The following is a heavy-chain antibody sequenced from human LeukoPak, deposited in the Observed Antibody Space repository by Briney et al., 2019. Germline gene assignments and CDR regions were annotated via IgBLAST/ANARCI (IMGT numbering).Heavy chain of an antibody. CDR1: GYTFTSYY. D-gene: IGHD3-10*01. V-gene: IGHV1-46*01. J-gene: IGHJ4*02. CDR3: ARLVSRYYGSGSSDNDPLDY. CDR2: INPSGGST. Sequence: ASVKVSCKASGYTFTSYYMHWVRQAPGQGLEWMGIINPSGGSTSYAQKFQGRVTMTRDTSTSTVYMELSSLRSEDTAVYYCARLVSRYYGSGSSDNDPLDYWGQGTLVTVSS.